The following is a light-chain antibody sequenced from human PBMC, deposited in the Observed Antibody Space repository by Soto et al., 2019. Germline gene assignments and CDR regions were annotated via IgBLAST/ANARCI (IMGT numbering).Light chain of an antibody. CDR1: QSIRNY. Sequence: DIQMTQSPSSLSASVGDRVTISCRASQSIRNYVSWYQQKPGTAPKLLIRAASTLQSGFPSRFSGSGSGTDFTLTISSLQIEDFATYFCQQTDSTPQTFGQGTNVEI. J-gene: IGKJ1*01. CDR2: AAS. V-gene: IGKV1-39*01. CDR3: QQTDSTPQT.